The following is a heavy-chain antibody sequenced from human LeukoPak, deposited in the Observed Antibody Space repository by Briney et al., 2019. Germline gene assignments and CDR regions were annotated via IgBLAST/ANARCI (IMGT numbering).Heavy chain of an antibody. Sequence: SQTLSLTCTVSGGSISSGDYYWSWIRQPPGKGLEWIGYIYYNGSTYYNPSLKSRVTISVDTSKNQFSLKLSSVTAADTAVYYCARVLPGYFAFDIWGQGTMVTVSS. D-gene: IGHD2-21*01. CDR3: ARVLPGYFAFDI. V-gene: IGHV4-30-4*01. J-gene: IGHJ3*02. CDR2: IYYNGST. CDR1: GGSISSGDYY.